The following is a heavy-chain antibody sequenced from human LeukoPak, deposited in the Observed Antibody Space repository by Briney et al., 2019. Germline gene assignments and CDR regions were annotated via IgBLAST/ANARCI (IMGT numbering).Heavy chain of an antibody. J-gene: IGHJ6*02. D-gene: IGHD1-26*01. CDR1: GFIFSNYD. CDR3: ARGSAIVGATGYYNGMDV. V-gene: IGHV3-13*05. CDR2: IGTAGDP. Sequence: GGSLRLSCAASGFIFSNYDIHWVRQATGKGLEWVSGIGTAGDPYYPGSVKGRFTISRENAKNSLYLQMNSLRAGDTAVYYCARGSAIVGATGYYNGMDVWGQGTTVTVSS.